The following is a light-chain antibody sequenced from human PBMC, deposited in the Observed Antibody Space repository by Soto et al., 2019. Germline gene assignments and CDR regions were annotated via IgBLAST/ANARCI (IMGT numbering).Light chain of an antibody. Sequence: ENVCAHSPGTLSFSPVERATLSCRASQTVTSNYLAWYQQKPGQTPNLLVYAASTRATGIPDRFSASGSGTDFTLTITRLEPEDFAVYYCQQYSDSPRTFGQGTKVDIK. V-gene: IGKV3-20*01. CDR1: QTVTSNY. CDR2: AAS. J-gene: IGKJ1*01. CDR3: QQYSDSPRT.